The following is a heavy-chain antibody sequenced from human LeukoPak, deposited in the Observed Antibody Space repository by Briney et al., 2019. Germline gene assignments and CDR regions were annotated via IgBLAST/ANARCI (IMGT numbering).Heavy chain of an antibody. CDR3: ARARWYYYDSSGEPSYYFDY. CDR2: TYSGGST. D-gene: IGHD3-22*01. Sequence: PGGSLRLSCAASGFTVSSNYMSWVRQAPGKGLEWVSVTYSGGSTYYADSVKGRFTISRDNSKNTLYLQMNSLRAEDTAVYYCARARWYYYDSSGEPSYYFDYWGQGTLVTVSS. J-gene: IGHJ4*02. CDR1: GFTVSSNY. V-gene: IGHV3-66*01.